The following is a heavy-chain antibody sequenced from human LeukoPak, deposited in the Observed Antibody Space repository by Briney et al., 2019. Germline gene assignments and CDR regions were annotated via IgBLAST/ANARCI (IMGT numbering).Heavy chain of an antibody. J-gene: IGHJ5*02. V-gene: IGHV1-69*13. CDR1: GDNLSNFA. CDR2: TIPMLGTA. D-gene: IGHD3-3*01. Sequence: GASVKVSCQVSGDNLSNFAVSWVRQAPGQGLEWMGGTIPMLGTANYAQKFRGRVRITADESTSTIYMEMSSLRYEDTAVYYCARETLFGVVIPLDTWGQGTLVTVSS. CDR3: ARETLFGVVIPLDT.